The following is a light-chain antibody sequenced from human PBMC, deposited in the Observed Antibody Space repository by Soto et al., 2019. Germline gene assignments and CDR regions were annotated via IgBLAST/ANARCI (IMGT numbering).Light chain of an antibody. CDR3: LLYYGGAHLV. V-gene: IGLV7-43*01. CDR2: TTN. Sequence: QAVVTQAPSLTVSPGGTVTLTCASSTGAVTSGNYPSWFQRKPGQAPRTLIYTTNDKHSWTPARFSGSLLGGRATLTLSGAQPEDEADYYCLLYYGGAHLVFGGGTKLTVL. CDR1: TGAVTSGNY. J-gene: IGLJ3*02.